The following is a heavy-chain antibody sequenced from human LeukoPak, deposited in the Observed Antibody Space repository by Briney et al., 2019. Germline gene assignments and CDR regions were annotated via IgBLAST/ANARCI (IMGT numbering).Heavy chain of an antibody. J-gene: IGHJ4*02. V-gene: IGHV3-48*01. CDR2: ISSSSSTI. Sequence: GGSLRLFCAASGFTFSSYSMNWVRQAPGKGLEWVSYISSSSSTIYYADSVKGRFTISRDNAKNSLYLQMNSLRAEDTAVYYCARGTLWFGELRGFDYWGQGTLVTVSS. CDR1: GFTFSSYS. D-gene: IGHD3-10*01. CDR3: ARGTLWFGELRGFDY.